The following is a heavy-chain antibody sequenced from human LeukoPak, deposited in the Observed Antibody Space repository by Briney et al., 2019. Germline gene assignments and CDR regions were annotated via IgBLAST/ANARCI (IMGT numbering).Heavy chain of an antibody. V-gene: IGHV1-8*01. CDR2: MNPISGNT. J-gene: IGHJ4*02. Sequence: ASVKVSCKASGYTFSSYDINCVRKAPRQGLEWMGWMNPISGNTGYAQTLQGRLTMTRNTSISTAYMELSSLRSEDTAVYYCARDGDQGFCSGGSCPSYFDSWGQGTLVTVSS. CDR1: GYTFSSYD. D-gene: IGHD2-15*01. CDR3: ARDGDQGFCSGGSCPSYFDS.